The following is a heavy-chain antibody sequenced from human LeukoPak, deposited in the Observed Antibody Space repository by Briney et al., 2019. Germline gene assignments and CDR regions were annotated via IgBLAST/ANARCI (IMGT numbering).Heavy chain of an antibody. J-gene: IGHJ4*02. CDR2: INYSGST. V-gene: IGHV4-39*01. CDR3: ARYVVYGSGKYYFDY. CDR1: SGSVSSTTYF. D-gene: IGHD3-10*01. Sequence: PSETLSLTCTVSSGSVSSTTYFWSWIRQPPGKGLEWIASINYSGSTYYNPSLKSRVTISVDTSENQFSLKLSSVTAADTAVYYCARYVVYGSGKYYFDYWGQGTLVTVSS.